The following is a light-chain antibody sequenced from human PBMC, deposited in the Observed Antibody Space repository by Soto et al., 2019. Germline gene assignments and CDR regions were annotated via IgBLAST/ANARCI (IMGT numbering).Light chain of an antibody. Sequence: EIVLTQSPATLSLSPGERATLSCRASQSISIYLAWYQQKPGQAPRLLLYDASNRATGIPARFSGSGSGTDFTLTISSLEPEDFAVYYCQQRSNWPPEITFGQGTRLEIK. V-gene: IGKV3-11*01. CDR3: QQRSNWPPEIT. CDR1: QSISIY. J-gene: IGKJ5*01. CDR2: DAS.